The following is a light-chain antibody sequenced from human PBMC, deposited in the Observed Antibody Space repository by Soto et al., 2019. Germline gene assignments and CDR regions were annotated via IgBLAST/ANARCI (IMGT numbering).Light chain of an antibody. CDR3: SSYTTTSTLEV. Sequence: QSVLTQPPSVSGSPGQSVTISCTGTSTDFVSYNRVSWYQQPPGTAPKLIIYEASNRPSGVPDRFSGSKSGNTASLTISGLQAADEADYYCSSYTTTSTLEVFGGGTKVTVL. CDR1: STDFVSYNR. J-gene: IGLJ3*02. V-gene: IGLV2-18*02. CDR2: EAS.